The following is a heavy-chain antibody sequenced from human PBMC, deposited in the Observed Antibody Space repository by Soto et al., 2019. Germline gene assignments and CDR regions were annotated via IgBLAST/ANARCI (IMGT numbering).Heavy chain of an antibody. CDR1: GFTFSNFA. V-gene: IGHV3-23*01. J-gene: IGHJ6*03. D-gene: IGHD2-2*01. Sequence: EVQVLESGGGSVQPGGALRLSCAASGFTFSNFAMSWVRHAPGKGLEWGSEITGSTGTTYYADSVKGRFVISRDNSKNTLHLQMNSLRAEDTAVYYCAKDTSSSPHYMDVGGKGTTVTVSS. CDR3: AKDTSSSPHYMDV. CDR2: ITGSTGTT.